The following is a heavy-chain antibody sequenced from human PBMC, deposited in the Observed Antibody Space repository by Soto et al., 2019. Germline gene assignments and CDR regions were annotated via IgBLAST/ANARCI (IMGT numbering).Heavy chain of an antibody. CDR3: ARDSPLWFGELNPTTIDY. Sequence: GGSLRLSCAASGFTFSSYSMNWVRQAPGKGLEWVSYISSSSSTIYYADSVKGRFTISRDNAKNSLYLQMNSLRDEDTAVYYCARDSPLWFGELNPTTIDYWGQGTLVTVSS. CDR1: GFTFSSYS. V-gene: IGHV3-48*02. D-gene: IGHD3-10*01. J-gene: IGHJ4*02. CDR2: ISSSSSTI.